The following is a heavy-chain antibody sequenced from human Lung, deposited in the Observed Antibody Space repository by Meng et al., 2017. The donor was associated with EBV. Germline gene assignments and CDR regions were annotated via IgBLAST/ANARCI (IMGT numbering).Heavy chain of an antibody. CDR2: IYHSGST. J-gene: IGHJ4*02. D-gene: IGHD3-10*01. CDR1: GGSISSSNW. CDR3: ASLGGVRGVIKGFDY. Sequence: QGRVPVRGKPSGPLALTSVCSGGSISSSNWWSWVRQPPGKGLEWIGEIYHSGSTKYNPSLKSRVTISVDKSKNQFSLNLSSVTAADTAVYYCASLGGVRGVIKGFDYWGQGTLVTVSS. V-gene: IGHV4-4*02.